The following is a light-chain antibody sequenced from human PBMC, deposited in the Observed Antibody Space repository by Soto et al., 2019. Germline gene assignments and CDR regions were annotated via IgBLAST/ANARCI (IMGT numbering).Light chain of an antibody. CDR1: QGIDMF. V-gene: IGKV1-33*01. Sequence: EIQMTQSPPSLSAYVGDRGTITCQASQGIDMFLNWFQQKPGKAPKLLIYDASNLETGVPSRFSGSGSGSDFTFTINNLQPEDIATYYCQQYVNLPLPSGQGTRLEI. CDR3: QQYVNLPLP. J-gene: IGKJ5*01. CDR2: DAS.